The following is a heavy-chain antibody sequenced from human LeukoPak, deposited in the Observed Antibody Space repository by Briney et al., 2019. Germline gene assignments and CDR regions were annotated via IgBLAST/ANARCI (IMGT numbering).Heavy chain of an antibody. CDR1: GYSFTSYW. CDR2: IYPGDSDT. Sequence: GESLKISCRGSGYSFTSYWIGWVRHMPGKGLEWMGIIYPGDSDTRYAPSFQGQVTISADKSISSAYLQWSSLKASDTAMYYCARRGWASGYFEYWGQGTLVTVSS. D-gene: IGHD1-26*01. CDR3: ARRGWASGYFEY. J-gene: IGHJ4*02. V-gene: IGHV5-51*01.